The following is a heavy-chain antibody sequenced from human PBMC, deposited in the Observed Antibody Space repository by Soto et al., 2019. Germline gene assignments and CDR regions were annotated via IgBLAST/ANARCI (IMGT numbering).Heavy chain of an antibody. J-gene: IGHJ4*02. V-gene: IGHV3-33*01. D-gene: IGHD3-22*01. CDR1: GFTFSSYG. CDR3: AREDRYYDSSGYYYVH. CDR2: IWYDGSNK. Sequence: PGGSLRLSCAASGFTFSSYGMHWVRQAPGKGLEWVAVIWYDGSNKYYADSVKGRFTISRDNSKNTLYLQMNSLRAEDTAVYYCAREDRYYDSSGYYYVHWGQGTLVTVSS.